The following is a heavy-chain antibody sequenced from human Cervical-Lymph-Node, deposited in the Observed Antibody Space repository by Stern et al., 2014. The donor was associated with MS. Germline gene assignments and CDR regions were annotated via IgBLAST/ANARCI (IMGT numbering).Heavy chain of an antibody. CDR2: IIPMLGLP. Sequence: DQLVESGAEVRKPGSSVNVSCKASGGGALSSSYAITWMRQAPGQGLEWMGRIIPMLGLPNYAQKFKDRVTITADRSTSTAYMELNSLRSEDTAVYYCARGIVSNRAAATQHNLFDSWGQGTLVTVSS. CDR1: GGGALSSSYA. CDR3: ARGIVSNRAAATQHNLFDS. J-gene: IGHJ5*01. V-gene: IGHV1-69*04. D-gene: IGHD2-15*01.